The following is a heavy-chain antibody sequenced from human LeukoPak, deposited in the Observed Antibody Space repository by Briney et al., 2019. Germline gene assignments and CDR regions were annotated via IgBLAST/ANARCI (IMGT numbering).Heavy chain of an antibody. CDR2: IYTTGST. CDR1: GGSISDYY. J-gene: IGHJ4*02. CDR3: ASGPPPDFDC. V-gene: IGHV4-4*07. Sequence: SETLSLTCTVSGGSISDYYWSWIRQPAGKGLEWIGRIYTTGSTDYNPSLKSRVTMSVDTSKNQFSLKLSSVTAADTAVYYCASGPPPDFDCWGQGTLVTVSS.